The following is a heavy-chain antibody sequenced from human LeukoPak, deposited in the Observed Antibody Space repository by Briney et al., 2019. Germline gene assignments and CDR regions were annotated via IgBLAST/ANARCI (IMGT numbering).Heavy chain of an antibody. J-gene: IGHJ4*02. CDR1: RFTFRNYG. CDR2: ISFDGSNK. V-gene: IGHV3-30*03. CDR3: ARGYYFDSGSYFDY. Sequence: HPGGSLRLSCAASRFTFRNYGMHWVRQAPGKGLEWVAVISFDGSNKYYADSVKGRFTVSRDNTKNTLKLQINRLRPEDTAVYYCARGYYFDSGSYFDYWGQGTRVTVSS. D-gene: IGHD3-10*01.